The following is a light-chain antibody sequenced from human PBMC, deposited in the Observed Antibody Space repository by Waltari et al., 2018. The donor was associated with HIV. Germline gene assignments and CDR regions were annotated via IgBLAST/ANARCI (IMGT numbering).Light chain of an antibody. Sequence: QTVVTQEPSFSVSPGGTVTLTCALSSGSVSTPYYPSWYQQTPGQAPRATLYNTATRASGVPDRCAGSVRGNKAALTITGAQADDVSEYYGVLYLGSGIWVFGGGTKLTVL. J-gene: IGLJ2*01. CDR1: SGSVSTPYY. CDR2: NTA. CDR3: VLYLGSGIWV. V-gene: IGLV8-61*01.